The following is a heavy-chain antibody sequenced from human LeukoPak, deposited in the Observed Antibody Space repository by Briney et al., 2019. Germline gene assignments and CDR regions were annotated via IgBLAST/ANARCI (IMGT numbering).Heavy chain of an antibody. D-gene: IGHD6-19*01. Sequence: GGSLRLSCAASGFTFSSYWMHWVRQAPGKGLVWVSHINSDGSSTTYADSVKGRFTISRDNAKNTLYLQMNSLRAEDTAVYYCVRGEAVAADWGQGTLVTVSS. CDR2: INSDGSST. CDR3: VRGEAVAAD. CDR1: GFTFSSYW. V-gene: IGHV3-74*01. J-gene: IGHJ4*02.